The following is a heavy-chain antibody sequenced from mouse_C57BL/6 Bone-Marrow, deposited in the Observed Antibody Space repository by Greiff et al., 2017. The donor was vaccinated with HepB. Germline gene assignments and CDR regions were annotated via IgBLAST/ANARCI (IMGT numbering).Heavy chain of an antibody. D-gene: IGHD2-5*01. J-gene: IGHJ3*01. V-gene: IGHV2-2*01. CDR2: IWSGGST. Sequence: QVQLQQSGPGLVQPSQSLSITCTVSGFSLTSYGVHWVRQSPGKGLEWLGVIWSGGSTDYNAAFISRLSISKDNSKSQVIFKMNSLQADDTAIYYCARNDAYSNYFAYWGQGTLVTVSA. CDR3: ARNDAYSNYFAY. CDR1: GFSLTSYG.